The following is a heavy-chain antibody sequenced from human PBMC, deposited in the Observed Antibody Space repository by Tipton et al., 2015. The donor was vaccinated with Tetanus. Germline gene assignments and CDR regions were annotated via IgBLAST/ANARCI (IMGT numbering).Heavy chain of an antibody. CDR2: IYYSGGT. CDR1: GGSVSSGGYF. D-gene: IGHD5-24*01. Sequence: TLSLTCTVSGGSVSSGGYFWSWIRQPPGKGLEWIGYIYYSGGTNYSPSLKSRVTISVDTSENQFSLRLNSVTAADTAVYYCARDRGGYSYGFNWFDPWGQGTLVTVSS. V-gene: IGHV4-61*08. CDR3: ARDRGGYSYGFNWFDP. J-gene: IGHJ5*02.